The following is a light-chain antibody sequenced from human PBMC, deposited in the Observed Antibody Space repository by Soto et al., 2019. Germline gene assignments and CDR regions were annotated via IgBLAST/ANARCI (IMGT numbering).Light chain of an antibody. CDR3: HQYSTSPLT. CDR2: GAS. V-gene: IGKV3-20*01. CDR1: QSVNNNY. Sequence: EIVLTQSPGTLSVSPGEGATLSCRASQSVNNNYLAWYQQKPGQAPRLLIYGASKRATGIPDRFSGSGSGTDFTLTISRLEPEDFAVYYCHQYSTSPLTFGGGTKVDIK. J-gene: IGKJ4*01.